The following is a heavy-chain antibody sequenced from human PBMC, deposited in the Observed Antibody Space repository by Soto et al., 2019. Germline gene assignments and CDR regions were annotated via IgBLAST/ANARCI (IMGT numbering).Heavy chain of an antibody. CDR1: GLPFRNDW. V-gene: IGHV3-7*03. CDR2: INQDGSER. D-gene: IGHD3-16*01. CDR3: AVYGYVLSAEAY. Sequence: PGGSLRLSCAVSGLPFRNDWLSLVRQAPGKGLEWVANINQDGSERYYVDSVRGRFTISRDNVEKSLYLQLKSLRPEDTAVYYCAVYGYVLSAEAYWGQGTLFTVSS. J-gene: IGHJ4*02.